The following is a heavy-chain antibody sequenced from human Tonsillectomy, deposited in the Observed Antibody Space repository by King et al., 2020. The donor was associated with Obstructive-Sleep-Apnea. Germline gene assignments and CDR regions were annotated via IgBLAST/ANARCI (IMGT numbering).Heavy chain of an antibody. CDR3: AREDGYDILTGYYSYWYFDL. CDR1: GSPFSSYS. CDR2: ISSSSSYI. Sequence: QLVESGGGLVKPGGSLRLSCAASGSPFSSYSMNWVRQAPGTGLEWVSSISSSSSYIYYADSVKGRFTISRDNAKNSLYLQMNSLRAEDTAVYYCAREDGYDILTGYYSYWYFDLWGRGTLVTVSS. J-gene: IGHJ2*01. D-gene: IGHD3-9*01. V-gene: IGHV3-21*01.